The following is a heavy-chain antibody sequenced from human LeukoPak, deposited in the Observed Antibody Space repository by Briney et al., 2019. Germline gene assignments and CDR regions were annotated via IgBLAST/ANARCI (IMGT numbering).Heavy chain of an antibody. D-gene: IGHD3-10*01. J-gene: IGHJ3*02. CDR2: ISASSNSI. CDR1: GFTFNTYT. V-gene: IGHV3-21*01. CDR3: AREGRYYSGSGSEVDI. Sequence: GGSLRLSCAASGFTFNTYTMDWVRQAPGKGLEWVSSISASSNSIYYADSVKGRFTISRDNAKNSLYLQMNSLRAEDTAVYYCAREGRYYSGSGSEVDIWGQGTMVIVSS.